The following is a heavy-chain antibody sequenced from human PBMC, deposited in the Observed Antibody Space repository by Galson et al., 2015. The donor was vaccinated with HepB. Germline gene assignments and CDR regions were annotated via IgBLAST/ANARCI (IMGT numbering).Heavy chain of an antibody. CDR3: ASLYCSSTSCYAGYYYGMDV. D-gene: IGHD2-2*01. J-gene: IGHJ6*02. CDR2: IDPSDSYT. Sequence: QSGAEVKKPGESLRISCKGSGYSFTSYWISWVRQMPGKGLEWMGRIDPSDSYTNYSPSFQGHVTISADKSISTAYLQWSSLKASDTAMYYCASLYCSSTSCYAGYYYGMDVWGQGTTVTVSS. V-gene: IGHV5-10-1*01. CDR1: GYSFTSYW.